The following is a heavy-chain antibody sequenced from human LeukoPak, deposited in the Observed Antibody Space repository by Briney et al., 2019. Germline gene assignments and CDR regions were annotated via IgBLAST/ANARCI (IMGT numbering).Heavy chain of an antibody. CDR3: ARFTPRLSREKFDY. J-gene: IGHJ4*02. CDR1: GGTFSSYG. Sequence: ASVKVSCKASGGTFSSYGISWVRQAPGQRLEWMGWISPYIGNTYYSQKLQGRVTMTTDTSTTTAYMELRSLRSDDTGVYYCARFTPRLSREKFDYWGQGTLVTVSS. V-gene: IGHV1-18*01. CDR2: ISPYIGNT. D-gene: IGHD3-3*02.